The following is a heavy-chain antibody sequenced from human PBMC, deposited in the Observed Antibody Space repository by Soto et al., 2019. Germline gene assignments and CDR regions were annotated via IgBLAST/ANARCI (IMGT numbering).Heavy chain of an antibody. Sequence: EVQLVESGGGLVQPGGSLRLSCAASGFTFSSYSMNWVRQAPGKGLEWVLYISSSSSTIYYADSVKGRFTISRDNAKNSLYLQMNSLRDEDTAVYYCARDNPDPNSSSWYLFDYWGQGTLVTVSS. V-gene: IGHV3-48*02. D-gene: IGHD6-13*01. CDR1: GFTFSSYS. J-gene: IGHJ4*02. CDR3: ARDNPDPNSSSWYLFDY. CDR2: ISSSSSTI.